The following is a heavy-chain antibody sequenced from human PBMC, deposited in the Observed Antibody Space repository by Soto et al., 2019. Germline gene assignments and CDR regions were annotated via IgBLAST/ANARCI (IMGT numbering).Heavy chain of an antibody. D-gene: IGHD4-17*01. CDR2: IYYSGST. V-gene: IGHV4-31*03. CDR3: ARGIYGDYEGVFDY. CDR1: GGSISSGGYY. J-gene: IGHJ4*02. Sequence: SETLSLTCTVSGGSISSGGYYWSWIHQHPGKGLEWIGYIYYSGSTYYNPSLKSRVTISVDTSKNQFSLKLSSVTAADTAVYYCARGIYGDYEGVFDYWGQGTLVTVSS.